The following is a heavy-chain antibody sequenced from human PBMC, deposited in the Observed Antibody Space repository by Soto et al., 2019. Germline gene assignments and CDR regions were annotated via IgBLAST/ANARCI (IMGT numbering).Heavy chain of an antibody. CDR2: ISGSGDST. V-gene: IGHV3-23*01. Sequence: PGGSLRLSCAASGFTFSSYAMSWVRQAPGKGLEWVSGISGSGDSTYYADSVKGRFTISRDNSKNTLYLQMNSLRAEDTAVYYCAKGVPGIAVAGTRYFQHWGQGTLGIVSS. J-gene: IGHJ1*01. D-gene: IGHD6-19*01. CDR3: AKGVPGIAVAGTRYFQH. CDR1: GFTFSSYA.